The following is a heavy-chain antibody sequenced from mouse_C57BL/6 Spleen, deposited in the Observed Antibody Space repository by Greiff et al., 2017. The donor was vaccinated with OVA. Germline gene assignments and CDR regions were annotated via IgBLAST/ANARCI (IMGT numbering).Heavy chain of an antibody. V-gene: IGHV1-53*01. J-gene: IGHJ1*03. CDR1: GYTFTSYW. Sequence: QVQLQQPGTELVKPGASVKLSCKASGYTFTSYWMHWVKQRPGQGLEWIGNINPSNGGTNYNEKFKSKATLTVDKSSSTAYMQLSSLTSEDSAVYYCARGMITTRYWYFDVWGTGTTVTVSS. CDR3: ARGMITTRYWYFDV. CDR2: INPSNGGT. D-gene: IGHD2-4*01.